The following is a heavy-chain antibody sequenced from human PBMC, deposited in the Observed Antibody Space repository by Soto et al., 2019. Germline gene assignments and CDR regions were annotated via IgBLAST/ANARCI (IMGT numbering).Heavy chain of an antibody. V-gene: IGHV4-30-4*01. Sequence: SATLSLTCTVSGGSIRRGGYYWSWIRQTPERGLEWCGYVHYSGNTFYNPSLKSRATISLDTSRNQFSLNLSSVTAADSAVYYGAREIMAPDHFAAWGQGAPGTVSS. CDR3: AREIMAPDHFAA. CDR2: VHYSGNT. D-gene: IGHD2-8*01. CDR1: GGSIRRGGYY. J-gene: IGHJ1*01.